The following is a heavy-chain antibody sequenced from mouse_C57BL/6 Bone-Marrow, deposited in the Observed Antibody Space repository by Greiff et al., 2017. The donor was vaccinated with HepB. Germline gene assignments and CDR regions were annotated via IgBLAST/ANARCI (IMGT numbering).Heavy chain of an antibody. Sequence: VQLQQSGPELVKPGASVKISCKASGYSFTGYYMNWVKQSPEKSLEWIGEINPSTGGTTYNQKFKAKATLTVDKSSSTAYMQLKSLTSEDSAVYYCAPLYDGYWYFDVWGTGTTVTVSS. CDR1: GYSFTGYY. V-gene: IGHV1-42*01. CDR2: INPSTGGT. CDR3: APLYDGYWYFDV. D-gene: IGHD2-3*01. J-gene: IGHJ1*03.